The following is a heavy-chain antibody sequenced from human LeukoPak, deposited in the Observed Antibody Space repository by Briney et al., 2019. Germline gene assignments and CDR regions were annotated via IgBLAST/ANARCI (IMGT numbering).Heavy chain of an antibody. D-gene: IGHD1-26*01. V-gene: IGHV3-49*04. CDR2: IRSKVYGGTT. CDR3: TREVGSYLASDYYYYMDV. J-gene: IGHJ6*03. Sequence: GGSLRLSCAASGFIFSNYAMTWVRQAPGKGLEGVGFIRSKVYGGTTEYAASVKGRFTISKDDSKSIAYLQMSSLKIEDTAVYYCTREVGSYLASDYYYYMDVWGKGTTVTISS. CDR1: GFIFSNYA.